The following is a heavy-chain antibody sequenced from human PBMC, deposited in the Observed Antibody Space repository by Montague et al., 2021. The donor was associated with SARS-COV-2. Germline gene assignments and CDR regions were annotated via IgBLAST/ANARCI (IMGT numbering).Heavy chain of an antibody. Sequence: SETLSLTCTVSGGSISSPSYYWVWIRQPPGKGLEWIGSIYYSGSTYYNPSLKSRVTISVDTSKNQFSLKLSSVTAADTAVYYCVRQTGQWLPREWFWFDPWGQGTLVTVSS. V-gene: IGHV4-39*01. CDR3: VRQTGQWLPREWFWFDP. CDR1: GGSISSPSYY. CDR2: IYYSGST. D-gene: IGHD6-19*01. J-gene: IGHJ5*02.